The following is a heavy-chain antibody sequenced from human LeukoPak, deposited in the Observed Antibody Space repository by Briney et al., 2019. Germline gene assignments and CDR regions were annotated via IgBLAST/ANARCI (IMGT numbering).Heavy chain of an antibody. J-gene: IGHJ4*02. CDR3: ATLDSYYDNSGRPLIPD. Sequence: ASVKVSCNISGYTLTDFSMHWVRQAPGKGLEWMGGFNREDDEPIYAPHFRGRVTVTEDTSTDAAYMELSSLRSEDTAVYYCATLDSYYDNSGRPLIPDWGQGTLVTVSS. D-gene: IGHD3-22*01. CDR1: GYTLTDFS. CDR2: FNREDDEP. V-gene: IGHV1-24*01.